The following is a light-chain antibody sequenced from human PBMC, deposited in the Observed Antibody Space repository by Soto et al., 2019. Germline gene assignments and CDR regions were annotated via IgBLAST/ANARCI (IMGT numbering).Light chain of an antibody. CDR1: QSTANW. Sequence: IQMTQFPATLTASVGDRVTITCRASQSTANWLAWYQQKPGKAPKVVIYDASSLGSGVPSRFSGSGSGTEFTLTISSLQPDDFATYYCQQYTSFPYSFGQGTKVDMK. CDR3: QQYTSFPYS. J-gene: IGKJ2*03. V-gene: IGKV1-5*01. CDR2: DAS.